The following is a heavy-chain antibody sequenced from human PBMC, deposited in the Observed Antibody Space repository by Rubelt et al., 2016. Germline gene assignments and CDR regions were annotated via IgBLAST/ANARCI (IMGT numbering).Heavy chain of an antibody. V-gene: IGHV1-18*01. CDR1: GYSFTDYG. CDR3: ARVRCSSTSCYLNVGNWFDP. D-gene: IGHD2-2*01. Sequence: GASVTVSCKASGYSFTDYGITWVRQAPGQGLEWMGWISGYKGNTNYAQKFKGRVTLTTDTSTTTAYLEMRSLRSDDSAVYYCARVRCSSTSCYLNVGNWFDPWGQGTLVTVSS. J-gene: IGHJ5*02. CDR2: ISGYKGNT.